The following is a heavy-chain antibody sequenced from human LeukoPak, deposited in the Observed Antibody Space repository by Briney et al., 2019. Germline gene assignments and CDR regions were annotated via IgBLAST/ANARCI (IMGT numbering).Heavy chain of an antibody. Sequence: SETLSLTCTVSGGSISSGDYYWSWIRQPPGKGLEWIGYIYYSGSTYYNPSLKSRVTISVDTSKNQFSLKLSSVTAADTAVYYCARDREVCSSTSCYTGWFDPWGQGTLVTVSS. CDR2: IYYSGST. V-gene: IGHV4-30-4*01. CDR1: GGSISSGDYY. J-gene: IGHJ5*02. CDR3: ARDREVCSSTSCYTGWFDP. D-gene: IGHD2-2*02.